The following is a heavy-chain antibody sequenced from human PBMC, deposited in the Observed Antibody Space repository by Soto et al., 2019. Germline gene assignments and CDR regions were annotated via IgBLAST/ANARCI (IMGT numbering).Heavy chain of an antibody. CDR1: GYTFTGYY. D-gene: IGHD6-19*01. V-gene: IGHV1-2*04. CDR3: ARSGDSSGWYSFDH. Sequence: GASVKVSCKASGYTFTGYYMHWVRQAPGQGLEWMGWINPNSGGTNYAQKFQGWVTMTRDTSISTAYMELSRLRSDDTAVYYCARSGDSSGWYSFDHWGQGTLVTVSS. CDR2: INPNSGGT. J-gene: IGHJ4*02.